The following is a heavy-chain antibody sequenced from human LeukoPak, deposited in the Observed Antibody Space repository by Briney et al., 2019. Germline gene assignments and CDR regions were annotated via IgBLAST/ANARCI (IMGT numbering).Heavy chain of an antibody. J-gene: IGHJ5*02. CDR2: IYYSGST. V-gene: IGHV4-59*08. Sequence: PSETLSLTCTVSGGPITNYYLSWIRQPPGKGLEWVGYIYYSGSTNYNPSLKSRVTISVDTSKNQFSLKLSSVTAADTAVYYCARHTYGDAGYNWFDPWGQGTLVTVSS. D-gene: IGHD4-17*01. CDR1: GGPITNYY. CDR3: ARHTYGDAGYNWFDP.